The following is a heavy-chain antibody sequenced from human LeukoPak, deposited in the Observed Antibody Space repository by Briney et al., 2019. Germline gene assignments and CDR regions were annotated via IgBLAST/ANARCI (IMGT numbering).Heavy chain of an antibody. J-gene: IGHJ4*02. CDR1: GGSISSYY. CDR2: IYHSGYT. D-gene: IGHD2/OR15-2a*01. CDR3: ARKLYYGDYFDY. V-gene: IGHV4-59*05. Sequence: SETLSLTCTVSGGSISSYYWSWIRQPAGKGLEWIGTIYHSGYTYYNPSLKSRVTISVDTSKNQFSLKLSSVTAADTAVYYCARKLYYGDYFDYWGQGTLVTVSS.